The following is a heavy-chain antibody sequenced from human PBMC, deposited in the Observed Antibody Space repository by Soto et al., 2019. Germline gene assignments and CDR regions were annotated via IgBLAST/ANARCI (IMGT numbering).Heavy chain of an antibody. CDR2: IYYSGNT. Sequence: SETLSLTCTVSGCSINSYYWSWIRQPPGKGLEWIGYIYYSGNTNYNPSLKSRVTISVDTSKNQFSLKLSSVTAADTAVYYCARGPTRYYFDYWGQGTLVTVSS. CDR3: ARGPTRYYFDY. CDR1: GCSINSYY. J-gene: IGHJ4*02. V-gene: IGHV4-59*01.